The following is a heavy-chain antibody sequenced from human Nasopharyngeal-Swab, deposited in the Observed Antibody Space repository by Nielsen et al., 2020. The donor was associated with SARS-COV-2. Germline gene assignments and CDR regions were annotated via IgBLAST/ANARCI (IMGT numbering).Heavy chain of an antibody. CDR1: GFSITYRF. D-gene: IGHD2-8*01. CDR3: ASGQCINGVCNPTDGLDV. J-gene: IGHJ6*02. CDR2: ITPFNGNA. V-gene: IGHV1-45*02. Sequence: SVKVSCKASGFSITYRFLHWMRQAPGQALEWMGWITPFNGNAKYAQKFQGRVSITRDGSRTTASLESSSLRPDDTAMYFCASGQCINGVCNPTDGLDVWGQGTSVTVSS.